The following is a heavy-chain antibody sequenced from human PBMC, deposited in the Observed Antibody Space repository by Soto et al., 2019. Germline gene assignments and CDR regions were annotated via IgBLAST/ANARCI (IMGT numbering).Heavy chain of an antibody. J-gene: IGHJ4*02. CDR3: ARGPHYSSSWYDY. CDR1: GFTFSTYW. Sequence: EVQLVESGGGLIQPGGSLRLSCAASGFTFSTYWMHWVRQAPGKGLVWVSRISSDGTYISYANSVKGRFTISRDNVKNTLYLQMNSLRDEDTAVYYCARGPHYSSSWYDYWGQGTLVTVSS. CDR2: ISSDGTYI. D-gene: IGHD6-13*01. V-gene: IGHV3-74*01.